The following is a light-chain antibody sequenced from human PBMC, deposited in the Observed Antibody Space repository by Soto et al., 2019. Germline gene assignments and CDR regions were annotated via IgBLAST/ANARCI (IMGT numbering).Light chain of an antibody. CDR3: SSFAGSTVV. V-gene: IGLV2-8*01. J-gene: IGLJ2*01. Sequence: QSALTQPPSASGSLGQAVTISCTGTSSDVGGYNFVSWYQQHPGKAPKLMIYEVSKRPSGVPDRFFGSKSGNTASLTVSGVQAEDEADYYCSSFAGSTVVFGGGTKLTVL. CDR1: SSDVGGYNF. CDR2: EVS.